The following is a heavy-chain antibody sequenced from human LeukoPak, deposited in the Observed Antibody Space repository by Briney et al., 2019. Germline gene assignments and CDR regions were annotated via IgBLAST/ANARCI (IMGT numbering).Heavy chain of an antibody. V-gene: IGHV3-48*01. CDR2: ISSSSSSI. D-gene: IGHD3-10*01. CDR1: GFTFSSYS. Sequence: PGGSLRLSCAASGFTFSSYSMNWVRQAPGKGLEWVSYISSSSSSIHYADSVKGRFTISRDDAKNSLYLQMNSLRAEDTAVYYCARDLGPVHSGYRGQGTLVTVSS. CDR3: ARDLGPVHSGY. J-gene: IGHJ4*02.